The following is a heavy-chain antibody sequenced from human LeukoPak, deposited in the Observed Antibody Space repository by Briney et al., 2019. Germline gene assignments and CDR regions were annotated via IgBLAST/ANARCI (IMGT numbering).Heavy chain of an antibody. CDR2: ISSNGGST. Sequence: PGGSLRLSCAASGFTFSSYAMHWGRQAPGEGLEYVSAISSNGGSTYYANSVKGRFTISRDNSKNTLYLQMGSLRAEDLAVYYCARDFSPVAGTGFDYWGPGTLVPVSS. D-gene: IGHD6-19*01. CDR1: GFTFSSYA. CDR3: ARDFSPVAGTGFDY. V-gene: IGHV3-64*01. J-gene: IGHJ4*02.